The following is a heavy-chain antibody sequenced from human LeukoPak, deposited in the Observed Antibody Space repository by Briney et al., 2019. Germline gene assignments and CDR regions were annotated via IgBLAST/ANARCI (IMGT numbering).Heavy chain of an antibody. Sequence: GGSLRLSCAASGFTFSSYGMSWVRQAPGKGLEWVSAISGSGGSTYYADSAKGRFTISRDNSKNTLYLQMNSLRAEDTAVYYCAGSDTIGYLPREWDYWYFDRWGRGTLVTVSS. D-gene: IGHD3-22*01. CDR2: ISGSGGST. CDR3: AGSDTIGYLPREWDYWYFDR. CDR1: GFTFSSYG. V-gene: IGHV3-23*01. J-gene: IGHJ2*01.